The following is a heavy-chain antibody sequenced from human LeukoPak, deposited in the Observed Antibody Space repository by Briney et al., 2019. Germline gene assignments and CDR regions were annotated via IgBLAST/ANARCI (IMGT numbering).Heavy chain of an antibody. D-gene: IGHD5/OR15-5a*01. CDR1: GFTVSSNY. Sequence: PGGSLRLSCEASGFTVSSNYMSWVRQAPRKGLEWVSVIYSGGSTYYADYVKGRFTISRDNSKNTLYLQMNSLRAEDTAVYYCARPPLVYNYWGQGTLVTVSS. V-gene: IGHV3-66*04. CDR3: ARPPLVYNY. CDR2: IYSGGST. J-gene: IGHJ4*02.